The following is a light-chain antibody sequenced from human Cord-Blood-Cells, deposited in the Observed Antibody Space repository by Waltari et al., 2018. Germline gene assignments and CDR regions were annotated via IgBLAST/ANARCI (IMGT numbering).Light chain of an antibody. CDR3: QRRSNWPPDLT. Sequence: EIVLTQSPATLSLSPGERATLSCRASQSVSSYLAWYQQKPGQAPRLLIYDASNRATGIPARFSGSASGTDFTLTISSLEPEDFAVYYCQRRSNWPPDLTFGGGTKVEIK. J-gene: IGKJ4*01. V-gene: IGKV3-11*01. CDR2: DAS. CDR1: QSVSSY.